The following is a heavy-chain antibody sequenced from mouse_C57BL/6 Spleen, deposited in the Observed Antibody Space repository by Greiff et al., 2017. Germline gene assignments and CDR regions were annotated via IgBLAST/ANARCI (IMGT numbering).Heavy chain of an antibody. Sequence: EVKLMESGGGLVQPGGSLSLSCAASGFTFTDYYMSWVRQPPGKALEWLGFIRNKANGYTTEYSASVKGRFTISRDNSQSFLYLQMNALRAEDSATYYCARYLDLIDYWGQGTSVTVSS. V-gene: IGHV7-3*01. CDR3: ARYLDLIDY. CDR1: GFTFTDYY. J-gene: IGHJ4*01. CDR2: IRNKANGYTT.